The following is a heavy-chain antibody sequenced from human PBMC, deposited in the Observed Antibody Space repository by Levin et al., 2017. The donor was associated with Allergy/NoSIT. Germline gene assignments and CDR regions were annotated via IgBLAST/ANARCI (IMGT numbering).Heavy chain of an antibody. V-gene: IGHV4-59*01. D-gene: IGHD3-16*01. CDR1: GGSISSYY. CDR3: AREGGHGMDV. Sequence: TSQTLSLTCTVSGGSISSYYWSWIRPPPGKGLEWIGYIYYSGSTNYNPSLKSRVTISVDTSKNQFSLKLSSVTAADTAVYYCAREGGHGMDVWGQGTTVTVSS. J-gene: IGHJ6*02. CDR2: IYYSGST.